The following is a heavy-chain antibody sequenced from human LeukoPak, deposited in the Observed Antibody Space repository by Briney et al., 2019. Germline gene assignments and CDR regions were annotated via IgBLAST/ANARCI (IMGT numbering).Heavy chain of an antibody. Sequence: GGSLRLSCAASGFTFSNYALSWVRQAPGKGLEWVSVISGSGDSTYYADSVKGRFTISRDNFKNALYLQMNRLSAEDTAVYYCVKDGHCTTTTCSSHWFEPWGQGTRVTVSS. D-gene: IGHD2-2*03. J-gene: IGHJ5*02. CDR2: ISGSGDST. CDR1: GFTFSNYA. V-gene: IGHV3-23*01. CDR3: VKDGHCTTTTCSSHWFEP.